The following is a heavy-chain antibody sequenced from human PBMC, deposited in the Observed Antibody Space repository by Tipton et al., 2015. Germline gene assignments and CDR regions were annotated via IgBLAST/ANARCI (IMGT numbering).Heavy chain of an antibody. CDR1: GDSINRYY. CDR2: IYYTGST. J-gene: IGHJ6*02. CDR3: ARFRYYGSESERGYFHGLDV. Sequence: TLSLTCSVSGDSINRYYWSWIRQPPGKGLECIGYIYYTGSTHYNPSLKSRVTISVDTSKSQFFLKLSSVTAADTAVYYCARFRYYGSESERGYFHGLDVWGQGTTVTVS. V-gene: IGHV4-59*01. D-gene: IGHD3-10*01.